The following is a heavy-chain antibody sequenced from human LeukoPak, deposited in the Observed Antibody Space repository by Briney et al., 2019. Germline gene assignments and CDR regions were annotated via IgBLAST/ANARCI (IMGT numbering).Heavy chain of an antibody. D-gene: IGHD1-26*01. CDR2: IRYDGSNK. Sequence: GGSLRLSCAASGFTFSSYGMHWVRQAPGKGLEWVAVIRYDGSNKYYADSVKGRFTISRDNSKNTLYLQMNSLRAEDTAVYYCARDYEGATDFDYWGQGTLVTVSS. CDR1: GFTFSSYG. V-gene: IGHV3-33*01. CDR3: ARDYEGATDFDY. J-gene: IGHJ4*02.